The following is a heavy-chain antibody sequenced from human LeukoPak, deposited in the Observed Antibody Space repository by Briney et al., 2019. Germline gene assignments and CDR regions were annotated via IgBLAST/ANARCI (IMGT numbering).Heavy chain of an antibody. CDR1: GYTFTSYD. CDR3: TGGNGDHDAFDI. D-gene: IGHD4-23*01. J-gene: IGHJ3*02. Sequence: ASVKVSCKASGYTFTSYDINWVRQATGQGLEWMGWMNPNSGNTGYAQKFQGRVTMTRNTSISTAYMELSSLRSEDTAVYYCTGGNGDHDAFDIWGQGTMVTVSS. V-gene: IGHV1-8*01. CDR2: MNPNSGNT.